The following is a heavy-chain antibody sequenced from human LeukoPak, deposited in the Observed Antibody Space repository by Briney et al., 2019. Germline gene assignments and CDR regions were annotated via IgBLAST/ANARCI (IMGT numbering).Heavy chain of an antibody. CDR2: ISYDGSNR. CDR3: AKSGRFGELSYFDY. CDR1: GFTFSSYG. D-gene: IGHD3-10*01. Sequence: GGSLRLSCAASGFTFSSYGMHWVRQAPGKGLEWVAVISYDGSNRYYADSVKGRSTISRDNSKNTLYLQMNSLRAEDTAVYYCAKSGRFGELSYFDYWGQGTLVTVSS. J-gene: IGHJ4*02. V-gene: IGHV3-30*18.